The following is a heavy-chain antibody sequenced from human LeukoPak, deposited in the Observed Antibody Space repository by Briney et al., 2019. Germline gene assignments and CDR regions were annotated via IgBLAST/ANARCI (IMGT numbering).Heavy chain of an antibody. CDR3: AREGQ. CDR2: IKQDGSEK. CDR1: GFIFSDYY. Sequence: GGSLRLSCAASGFIFSDYYMSWVRQAPGKGLEWVANIKQDGSEKYYVDSVKGRFTISRDNAKNSLYLQMNSLRAEDTAVYYCAREGQWGQGTLVTVSS. V-gene: IGHV3-7*01. J-gene: IGHJ4*02.